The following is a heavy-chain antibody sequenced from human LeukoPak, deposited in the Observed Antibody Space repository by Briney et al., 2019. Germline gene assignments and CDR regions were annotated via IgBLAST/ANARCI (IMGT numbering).Heavy chain of an antibody. D-gene: IGHD3-10*01. CDR3: ARVRGVPFDI. Sequence: SETLSLTCTVSGGSISSYYWSWIRQPPGKGLEWIGYIYYSGSTNYNPSLKSRVTISVDTSKNQFSLKLSSVTAADTAVYYCARVRGVPFDIWGQGTMVTVSS. J-gene: IGHJ3*02. CDR1: GGSISSYY. CDR2: IYYSGST. V-gene: IGHV4-59*01.